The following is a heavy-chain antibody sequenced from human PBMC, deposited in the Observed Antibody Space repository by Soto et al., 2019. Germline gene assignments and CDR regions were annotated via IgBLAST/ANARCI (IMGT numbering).Heavy chain of an antibody. D-gene: IGHD3-22*01. CDR1: GFSLGTTGVG. J-gene: IGHJ4*02. Sequence: QITLKESATTLVKPTQTLTLTCTFPGFSLGTTGVGVGWIRQHPGKALEWLALIYWDDDERYSASLKNRLTITKDTSKIQVVLTMATMDPVDTATSYCARKYYYDNSGYFHFDYWGQGTVVTVSS. CDR3: ARKYYYDNSGYFHFDY. V-gene: IGHV2-5*02. CDR2: IYWDDDE.